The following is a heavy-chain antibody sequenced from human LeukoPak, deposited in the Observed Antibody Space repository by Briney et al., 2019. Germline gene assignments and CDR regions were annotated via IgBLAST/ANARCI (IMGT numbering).Heavy chain of an antibody. CDR3: ARSGAYDSSTDAFDI. CDR1: GYTFTSYA. CDR2: INAGNGNT. D-gene: IGHD3-22*01. V-gene: IGHV1-3*01. J-gene: IGHJ3*02. Sequence: ASAKVSCKASGYTFTSYAMHWVRQAPGQRLEWMGWINAGNGNTKYSQKFQGRVTITRDTSASTAYMELSSLRSEDTAVYYCARSGAYDSSTDAFDIWGQGTMVTVSS.